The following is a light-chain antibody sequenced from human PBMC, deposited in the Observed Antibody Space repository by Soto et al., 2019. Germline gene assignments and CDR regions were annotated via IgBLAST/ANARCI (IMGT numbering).Light chain of an antibody. J-gene: IGLJ2*01. CDR2: LNSDGSH. CDR1: SGHSSYA. V-gene: IGLV4-69*01. Sequence: QSVLTQSPSASASLGASVKLTCTLSSGHSSYAIAWHQQQPEKGPRYLMKLNSDGSHSKGDGIPDRFSGSSSGAERYLTISSLQSEDEADYYCQTWGTGTVVFGGETKVTVL. CDR3: QTWGTGTVV.